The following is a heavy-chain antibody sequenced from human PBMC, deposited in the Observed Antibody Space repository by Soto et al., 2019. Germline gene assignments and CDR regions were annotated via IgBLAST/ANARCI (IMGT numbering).Heavy chain of an antibody. CDR1: GGSISSSSYY. J-gene: IGHJ6*02. Sequence: QLQLQESGPGLVKPSETLSLTCTVSGGSISSSSYYWGWIRQPPGKGLEWIGSIYYSGSTYYNPSLKSRVTISVDTSKNQFSLKLSSVTAADTAVYYCAGRSIAVAGGEYYYYYGMDVWGQGTTVTVSS. CDR2: IYYSGST. V-gene: IGHV4-39*01. CDR3: AGRSIAVAGGEYYYYYGMDV. D-gene: IGHD6-19*01.